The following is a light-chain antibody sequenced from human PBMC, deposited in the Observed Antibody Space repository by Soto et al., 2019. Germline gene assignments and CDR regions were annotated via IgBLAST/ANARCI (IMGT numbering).Light chain of an antibody. CDR2: DAS. CDR1: QDISNY. Sequence: DIQMTQYPSSLSASVGDRVTITCQASQDISNYLNWYQQKPGKAPKLLIYDASNLETGVPSRFSGSGSGTDFTFTISSLQPEDIATYYCQQYDNLPFTFGGGTKVDVK. J-gene: IGKJ4*01. CDR3: QQYDNLPFT. V-gene: IGKV1-33*01.